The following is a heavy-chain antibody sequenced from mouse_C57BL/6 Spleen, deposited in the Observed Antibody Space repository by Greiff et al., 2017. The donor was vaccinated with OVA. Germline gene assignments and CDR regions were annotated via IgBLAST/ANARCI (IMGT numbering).Heavy chain of an antibody. CDR2: INPNNGGT. CDR3: ARRSWAMDY. Sequence: EVKLQESGPELVKPGASVKIPCKASGYTFTDYNMDWVKQSHGKSLEWIGDINPNNGGTIYNQKFKGKATLTVDKSSSTAYMELRSLTSEDTAVYYCARRSWAMDYWGQGTSVTVSS. V-gene: IGHV1-18*01. J-gene: IGHJ4*01. CDR1: GYTFTDYN.